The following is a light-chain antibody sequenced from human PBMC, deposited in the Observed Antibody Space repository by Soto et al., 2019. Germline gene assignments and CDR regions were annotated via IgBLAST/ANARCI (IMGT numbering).Light chain of an antibody. CDR2: TAS. CDR1: QAITSY. Sequence: DIQLTQSPSFLSASVGDRVTITCRASQAITSYLAWYQRKPGQAPKLLIYTASNLESGVPSRFSGSGSGTEFTLTITSLQPEDFATYYCQQLSSYPITFGQGTRLEIK. J-gene: IGKJ5*01. CDR3: QQLSSYPIT. V-gene: IGKV1-9*01.